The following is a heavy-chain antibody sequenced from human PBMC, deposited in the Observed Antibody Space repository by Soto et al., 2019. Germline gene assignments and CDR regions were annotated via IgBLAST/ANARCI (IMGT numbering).Heavy chain of an antibody. J-gene: IGHJ4*02. CDR2: ISNSGKDK. V-gene: IGHV3-48*03. CDR1: GFIFSSSD. D-gene: IGHD2-15*01. CDR3: ARNRFCDGGNCYRDLDY. Sequence: EVQLVESGGGLVQPGGSLRLSCAASGFIFSSSDMNWVRQAPGKGLEWVSYISNSGKDKYYVDSVKGRFTISRDNARNSLFLDMNSLRAEDTALYYCARNRFCDGGNCYRDLDYWGPGTLVTVSS.